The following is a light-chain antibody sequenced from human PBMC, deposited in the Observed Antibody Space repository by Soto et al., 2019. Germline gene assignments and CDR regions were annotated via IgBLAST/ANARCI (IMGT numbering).Light chain of an antibody. CDR1: ALPKQF. J-gene: IGLJ1*01. CDR3: QSTDSFSGTYD. Sequence: SYELTQPPSVSVSPGQTARITCSGDALPKQFAFWYQQKAGQAPVLVIYKDTERPSGIPERFSGSSSGTTVTLTISGVQAEDEADYFCQSTDSFSGTYDFGAGTKLTVL. V-gene: IGLV3-25*03. CDR2: KDT.